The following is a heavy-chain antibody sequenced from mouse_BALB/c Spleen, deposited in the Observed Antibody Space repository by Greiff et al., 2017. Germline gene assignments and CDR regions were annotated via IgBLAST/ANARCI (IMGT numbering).Heavy chain of an antibody. Sequence: EVMLVESGPGLVKPSQSLSLTCTVTGYSITSDYAWNWIRQFPGNKLEWMGYISYSGSTSYNPSLKSRISITRDTSKNQFFLQLNSVTTEDTATYYCAREGGNVWGAGTTVTVSS. CDR1: GYSITSDYA. CDR2: ISYSGST. CDR3: AREGGNV. V-gene: IGHV3-2*02. J-gene: IGHJ1*01.